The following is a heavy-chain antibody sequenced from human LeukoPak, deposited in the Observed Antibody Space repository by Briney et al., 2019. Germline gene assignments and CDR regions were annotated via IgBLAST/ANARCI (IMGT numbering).Heavy chain of an antibody. CDR1: GDSISSSY. D-gene: IGHD2-15*01. V-gene: IGHV4-59*12. CDR3: ARELRYSSADSCYSCDY. CDR2: IYYSGAT. Sequence: SETLSLTCTVSGDSISSSYWSWIRQSPGKGLEWIGYIYYSGATQYNPSLKSRVTILVDTSKNQFSLKMSSVTAADTAFYYCARELRYSSADSCYSCDYWGRGSLVTVSS. J-gene: IGHJ4*02.